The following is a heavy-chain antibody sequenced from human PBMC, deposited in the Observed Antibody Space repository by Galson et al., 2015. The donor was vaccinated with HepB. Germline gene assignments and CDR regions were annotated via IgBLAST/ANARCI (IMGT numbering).Heavy chain of an antibody. D-gene: IGHD1-26*01. CDR1: GFTFSSYD. J-gene: IGHJ2*01. V-gene: IGHV3-13*01. CDR3: ARTVNRVGATTEAATYWYFDL. CDR2: IGTAGDT. Sequence: RLSCAASGFTFSSYDMHWVRQATGKGLEWVSAIGTAGDTYYPGSVKGRFTISRENAKNSLYLQMNSLRAGDTAVYYCARTVNRVGATTEAATYWYFDLWGRGTLVTVSS.